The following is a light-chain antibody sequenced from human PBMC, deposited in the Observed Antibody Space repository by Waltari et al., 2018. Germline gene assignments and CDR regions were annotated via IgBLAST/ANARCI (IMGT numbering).Light chain of an antibody. CDR1: SGPVSTTYY. CDR3: AVSMRSGIWV. V-gene: IGLV8-61*01. CDR2: DTY. J-gene: IGLJ3*02. Sequence: QTVVTQEPSLSVSPGGTVTITCVLSSGPVSTTYYPYWLQQAPGQAPRTLIFDTYTRSSGVPDRSSGSISDNKATLTSTGAQVDDEADYYCAVSMRSGIWVFGGGTKLTVL.